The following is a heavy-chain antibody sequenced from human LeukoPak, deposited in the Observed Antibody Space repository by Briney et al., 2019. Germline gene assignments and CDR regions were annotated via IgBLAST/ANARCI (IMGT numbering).Heavy chain of an antibody. CDR1: GYTFTSYY. J-gene: IGHJ4*02. Sequence: ASVKVSCKASGYTFTSYYMHWVRQAPGQGLEWMGIINPSGGSTTYAQKFQGRVTMTRDTSTRTVYMELRSLRSEDTAVYYCARSWGYCSSTSCAFPFDYWGQGTLVTVSS. D-gene: IGHD2-2*01. V-gene: IGHV1-46*01. CDR2: INPSGGST. CDR3: ARSWGYCSSTSCAFPFDY.